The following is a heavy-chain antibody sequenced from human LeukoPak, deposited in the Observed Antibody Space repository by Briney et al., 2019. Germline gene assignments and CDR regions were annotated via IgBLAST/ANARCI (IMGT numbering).Heavy chain of an antibody. CDR3: ARQGSAYYFDF. J-gene: IGHJ4*02. V-gene: IGHV4-39*01. D-gene: IGHD2-15*01. CDR2: IYFSGST. CDR1: GGSISSSSYY. Sequence: PSETLSLTCTVSGGSISSSSYYWGWIRQPPGKGLEWIGSIYFSGSTYYNPSLKSRVTISVDTSEKQFSLQLNSVTAADTAVYYCARQGSAYYFDFWGQGLLVTVSS.